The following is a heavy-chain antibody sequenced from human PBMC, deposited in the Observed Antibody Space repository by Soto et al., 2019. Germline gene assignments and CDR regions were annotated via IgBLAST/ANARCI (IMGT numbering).Heavy chain of an antibody. V-gene: IGHV5-51*01. Sequence: PGESLKISCKGSGYIFTNYWIVWVRQVPGKGLEWMGSIYPSDADTRYNPSFQGQVTISADKSITTAYLQWSSLKASDTAMYYCARTTEMALYLFDFWGQGALVTVSS. D-gene: IGHD1-1*01. CDR2: IYPSDADT. CDR3: ARTTEMALYLFDF. CDR1: GYIFTNYW. J-gene: IGHJ4*02.